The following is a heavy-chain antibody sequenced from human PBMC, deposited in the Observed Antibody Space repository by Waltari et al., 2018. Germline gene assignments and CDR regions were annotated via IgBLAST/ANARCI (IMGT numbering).Heavy chain of an antibody. J-gene: IGHJ5*02. CDR1: GFTFSSYS. CDR2: ISSSSSYI. CDR3: ARGPLSNDYSNGWCDP. V-gene: IGHV3-21*03. Sequence: EVQLVESGGGLVKPGGSLRLSCAASGFTFSSYSMNWVRQAPGKGLEGVSSISSSSSYIYYADSVKGRFTITRDNAKNSLYLQMNSLRAEDTAVYYCARGPLSNDYSNGWCDPWGQGTLVTVSS. D-gene: IGHD4-4*01.